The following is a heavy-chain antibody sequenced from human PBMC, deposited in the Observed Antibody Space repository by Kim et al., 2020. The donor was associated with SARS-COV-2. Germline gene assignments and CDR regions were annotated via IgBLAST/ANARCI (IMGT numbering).Heavy chain of an antibody. CDR3: TSSLVEWLSDLDY. Sequence: YAAPVKGSLTISRNDSKNTLYLQMNSLKTEDTAVYYCTSSLVEWLSDLDYWGQGTLVTVSS. V-gene: IGHV3-15*01. D-gene: IGHD3-3*01. J-gene: IGHJ4*02.